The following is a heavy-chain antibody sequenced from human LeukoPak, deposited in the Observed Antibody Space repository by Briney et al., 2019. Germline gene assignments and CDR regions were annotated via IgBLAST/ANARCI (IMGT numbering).Heavy chain of an antibody. Sequence: GGSLRLTCAASGFTFSSYAMSWVRRAPGKGLEWVSAISGSGGSTYYADSVKGRFTISRDNSKNTLYLQMNSLRAEDTAVYYCAKGKYSSSSQFDYWGQGTLVTVSS. D-gene: IGHD6-6*01. CDR2: ISGSGGST. V-gene: IGHV3-23*01. CDR1: GFTFSSYA. CDR3: AKGKYSSSSQFDY. J-gene: IGHJ4*02.